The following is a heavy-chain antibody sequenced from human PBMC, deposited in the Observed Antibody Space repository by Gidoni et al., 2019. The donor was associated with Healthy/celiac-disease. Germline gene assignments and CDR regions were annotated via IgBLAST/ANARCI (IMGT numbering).Heavy chain of an antibody. J-gene: IGHJ6*02. CDR1: GFTFDDYA. CDR2: ISWNSGSI. V-gene: IGHV3-9*01. CDR3: AKAGGYCSSTSCCTDPYYYYYGMDV. D-gene: IGHD2-2*02. Sequence: EVQLVESGGGLVQPGRSLRLSCAASGFTFDDYAMHWVRQAPGKGLELVSGISWNSGSIGYADSVKGRFTISRDNAKNSLYLQMNSLRAEDTALYYCAKAGGYCSSTSCCTDPYYYYYGMDVWGQGTTVTVSS.